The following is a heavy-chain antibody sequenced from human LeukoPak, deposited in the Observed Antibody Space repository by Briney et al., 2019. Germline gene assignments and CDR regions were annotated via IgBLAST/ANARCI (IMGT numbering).Heavy chain of an antibody. CDR1: GFTFRSYA. CDR2: ISTSGGST. CDR3: AKHREQLAPLGWFDP. Sequence: GGSLRLSCAASGFTFRSYAMTWVRQAPGKGLEWVSVISTSGGSTYYADSVKGRFTISRDNSKNTLYLQMSSLSAEDTAVYYCAKHREQLAPLGWFDPWGQGTLVTVSS. J-gene: IGHJ5*02. D-gene: IGHD6-6*01. V-gene: IGHV3-23*01.